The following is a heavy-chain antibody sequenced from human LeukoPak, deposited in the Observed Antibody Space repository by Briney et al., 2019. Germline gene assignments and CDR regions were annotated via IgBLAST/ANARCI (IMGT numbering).Heavy chain of an antibody. V-gene: IGHV3-23*01. CDR1: GFTFSNYA. J-gene: IGHJ3*01. Sequence: GGSLRLSCAASGFTFSNYALTWVRQTPGKGLEWVSTVSGPGTVAYYADSVKGRFTISRDNFKNTLYLQMDSLGADDTALYYCAKPGGPGIAARGAFDLWGQGTMVTVSS. CDR2: VSGPGTVA. D-gene: IGHD6-25*01. CDR3: AKPGGPGIAARGAFDL.